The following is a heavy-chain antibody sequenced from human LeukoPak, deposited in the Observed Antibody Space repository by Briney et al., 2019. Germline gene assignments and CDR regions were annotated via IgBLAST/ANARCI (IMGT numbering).Heavy chain of an antibody. V-gene: IGHV3-23*01. CDR3: ARDRNTDFWSGYYTNYFDY. CDR1: GFTFSSYD. Sequence: GGSLRLSCAASGFTFSSYDVSWVRQVPGKGLEWVSAIGASEGSTYYADSVKGRFTISRDNANKSLYLQMNSLRAEDTAVYYCARDRNTDFWSGYYTNYFDYWGQGTLVTVSS. D-gene: IGHD3-3*01. J-gene: IGHJ4*02. CDR2: IGASEGST.